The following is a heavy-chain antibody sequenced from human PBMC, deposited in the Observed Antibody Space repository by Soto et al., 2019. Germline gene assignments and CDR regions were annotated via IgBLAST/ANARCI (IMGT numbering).Heavy chain of an antibody. V-gene: IGHV1-3*01. CDR3: ASQIDSSGYYYYFDY. J-gene: IGHJ4*02. D-gene: IGHD3-22*01. CDR1: GYTFTSYA. CDR2: INAGNGNT. Sequence: ASAKVSCKASGYTFTSYAMHWVRQAPGQRLEWMGWINAGNGNTKYSQKFQGRVTITRDTSASTAYMKLSSLRSEDTAVYYCASQIDSSGYYYYFDYWGQGTLVTVSS.